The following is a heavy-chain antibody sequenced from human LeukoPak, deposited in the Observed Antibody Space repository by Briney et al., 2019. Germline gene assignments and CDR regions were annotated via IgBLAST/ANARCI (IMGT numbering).Heavy chain of an antibody. J-gene: IGHJ6*03. CDR2: INSDGSST. Sequence: PGGSLRLSCAAAGFTFSSYWMHWVRQAPGKGLVWVSRINSDGSSTSYADSVKGRFTISRDNSKNTLYLQMNSLRAEDTAVYYCAIEGLLWFGELIYYYYMDVWGKGTTVTISS. V-gene: IGHV3-74*01. D-gene: IGHD3-10*01. CDR3: AIEGLLWFGELIYYYYMDV. CDR1: GFTFSSYW.